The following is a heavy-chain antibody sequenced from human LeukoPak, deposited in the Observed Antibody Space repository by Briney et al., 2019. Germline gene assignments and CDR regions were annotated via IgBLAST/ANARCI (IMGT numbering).Heavy chain of an antibody. CDR3: ARGGDYNSVWSYFDN. V-gene: IGHV4-61*08. CDR1: GGSISSGGFS. J-gene: IGHJ4*02. CDR2: IYYSGST. D-gene: IGHD6-19*01. Sequence: SETLSLTCAVSGGSISSGGFSWSWIRQPPGKGLESIGYIYYSGSTNYNPSLKSRVTISVDTSKNQFSLKMSSVTAADTAVYYCARGGDYNSVWSYFDNWGQGALVTVSS.